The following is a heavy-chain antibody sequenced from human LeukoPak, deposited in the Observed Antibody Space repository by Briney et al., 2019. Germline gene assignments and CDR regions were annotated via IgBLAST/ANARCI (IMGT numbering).Heavy chain of an antibody. J-gene: IGHJ4*02. V-gene: IGHV4-39*01. CDR2: IYYSGST. Sequence: SESLSLTCTVSGGSISSSSYYWGWIRQPPGKGLDWVGSIYYSGSTYYNPSLKSRVTISVDTSKNQFSLKLSSVTAADTAVYYCARQGIAVAGTRVDYWGQGTLVTVSS. CDR1: GGSISSSSYY. D-gene: IGHD6-19*01. CDR3: ARQGIAVAGTRVDY.